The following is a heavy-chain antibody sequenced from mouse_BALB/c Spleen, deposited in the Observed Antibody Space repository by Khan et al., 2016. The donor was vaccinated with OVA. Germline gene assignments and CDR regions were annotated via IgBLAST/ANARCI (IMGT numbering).Heavy chain of an antibody. Sequence: VQLQESGPGLVAPSQSLSITYTISGFSLTNYGVHWVRQPPGKGLEWLGVIWSDGSTTYNSALKSRLSISKDNSKSQVFLKMNSLQTDDTAMYYCARQPYYHYYIMDYWGQGTSVTVSS. CDR3: ARQPYYHYYIMDY. D-gene: IGHD2-10*01. CDR2: IWSDGST. J-gene: IGHJ4*01. CDR1: GFSLTNYG. V-gene: IGHV2-6-1*01.